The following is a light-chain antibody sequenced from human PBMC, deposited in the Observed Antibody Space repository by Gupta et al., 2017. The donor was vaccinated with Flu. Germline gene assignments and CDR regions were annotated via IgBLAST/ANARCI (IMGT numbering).Light chain of an antibody. CDR3: SSYAGSNNLG. V-gene: IGLV2-8*01. CDR1: SSDVGGYNY. Sequence: QSALTQPPSASGSPGQSVTISCTGTSSDVGGYNYVSWYQHPGKAPKLMIYEVSKRPSGVPDRFSGSKSGNTASLTVSGLQAEDEADYYCSSYAGSNNLGFGGGTKLTVL. CDR2: EVS. J-gene: IGLJ3*02.